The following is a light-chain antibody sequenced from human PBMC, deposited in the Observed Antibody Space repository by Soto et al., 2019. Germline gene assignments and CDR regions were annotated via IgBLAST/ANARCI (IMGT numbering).Light chain of an antibody. CDR2: HAS. CDR3: QQFYSYPFT. Sequence: DIQLTQSPSFLSASVGDRVTITCRASQGISNPFAWYQQKPATAPSLLIYHASTLQSGVPSRFRGSQSGTEVTLTISSLQPEDFATYYCQQFYSYPFTFGPGTKVDVK. J-gene: IGKJ3*01. CDR1: QGISNP. V-gene: IGKV1-9*01.